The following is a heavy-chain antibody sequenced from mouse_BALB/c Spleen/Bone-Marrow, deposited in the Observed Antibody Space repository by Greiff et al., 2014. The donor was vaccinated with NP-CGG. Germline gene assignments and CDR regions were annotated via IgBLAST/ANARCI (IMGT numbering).Heavy chain of an antibody. V-gene: IGHV1S81*02. Sequence: QVQLQQSGAELVKPGASVKLSCKASGYPFTNYWTHWVKQRPGQGLEWIGEINPSNGRTNYNEKFKSKATLTVDKSSSTAYMQLSSLTSEDSAVYYCARGFDYWGQGTTLTVSS. CDR1: GYPFTNYW. CDR2: INPSNGRT. CDR3: ARGFDY. J-gene: IGHJ2*01.